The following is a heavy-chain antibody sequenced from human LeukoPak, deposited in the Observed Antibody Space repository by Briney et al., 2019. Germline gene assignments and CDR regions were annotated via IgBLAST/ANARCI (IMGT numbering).Heavy chain of an antibody. D-gene: IGHD3-22*01. V-gene: IGHV3-23*01. J-gene: IGHJ4*02. CDR3: AKDLGYYYDSSGYYHWDY. CDR2: ISGSGGST. Sequence: QSGGSLRLSCAASGFTFSSYAMSWVRQAPGKGLEWVSAISGSGGSTYYADSVKGRFTISRDNSKNTLYLQMNSLRAEDTAVYYCAKDLGYYYDSSGYYHWDYWGQGTLVTVSS. CDR1: GFTFSSYA.